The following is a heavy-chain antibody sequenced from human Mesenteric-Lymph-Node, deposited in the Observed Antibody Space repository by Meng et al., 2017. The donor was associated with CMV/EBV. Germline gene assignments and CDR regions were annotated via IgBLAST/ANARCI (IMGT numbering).Heavy chain of an antibody. J-gene: IGHJ4*02. D-gene: IGHD2-15*01. CDR3: ARVVSNCGGTNCYSLFYFDS. Sequence: GESLKISCQGSGYSFSKYWIAWVRQMPGKGLEWMGIIYPSDSDNRYSPSFQGQVTISADKSISTAYLQWSSLKASDSAMYYCARVVSNCGGTNCYSLFYFDSWGQGTLVTVSS. CDR2: IYPSDSDN. V-gene: IGHV5-51*01. CDR1: GYSFSKYW.